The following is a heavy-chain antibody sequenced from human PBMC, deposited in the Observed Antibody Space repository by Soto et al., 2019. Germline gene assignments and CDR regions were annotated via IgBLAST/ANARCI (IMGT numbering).Heavy chain of an antibody. CDR1: GFTFSSYS. Sequence: GGSLRLSCAASGFTFSSYSMNWVRQAPGKGLEWVSSISSSSSYIYYADSVKGRFTISRDNAKNSLYLQMNSLRAEDTAVYYCARDTHGDFYYYYYYMDVWGKGTTVTVSS. CDR2: ISSSSSYI. V-gene: IGHV3-21*01. J-gene: IGHJ6*03. D-gene: IGHD2-15*01. CDR3: ARDTHGDFYYYYYYMDV.